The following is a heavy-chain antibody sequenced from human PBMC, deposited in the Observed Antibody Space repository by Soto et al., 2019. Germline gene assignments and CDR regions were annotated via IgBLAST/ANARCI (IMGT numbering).Heavy chain of an antibody. V-gene: IGHV1-18*01. CDR1: GYTFTRSG. J-gene: IGHJ4*02. CDR2: ISTYNGDT. Sequence: ASVKVSCKASGYTFTRSGISWVRQAPGQGLEWMGWISTYNGDTNYAQTFQGRVTMTTDTSTSTVHMEVRSLRSDDTALYYCAKGKLHGIATRMDYFDFWGQGTLVTVSS. D-gene: IGHD2-21*01. CDR3: AKGKLHGIATRMDYFDF.